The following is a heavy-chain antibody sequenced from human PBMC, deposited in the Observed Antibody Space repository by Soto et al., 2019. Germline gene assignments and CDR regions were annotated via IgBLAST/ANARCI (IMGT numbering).Heavy chain of an antibody. J-gene: IGHJ6*04. CDR1: GFTFRTYW. CDR3: AVGTMDV. D-gene: IGHD7-27*01. Sequence: GGSLRLSCAASGFTFRTYWMQWARQAPGKGLEWVSRINNDGSSTNYADSVKGRFTISRDNAKDTLYLQMNSLRAEDTATYYCAVGTMDVWGKGTTVTVSS. V-gene: IGHV3-74*01. CDR2: INNDGSST.